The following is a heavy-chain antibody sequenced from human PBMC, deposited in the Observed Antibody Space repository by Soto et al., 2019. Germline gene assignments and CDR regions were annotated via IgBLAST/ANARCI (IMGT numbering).Heavy chain of an antibody. CDR2: INTDASRT. V-gene: IGHV3-74*01. CDR1: GFTFSSYW. Sequence: EAQLVESGGGLVQPGGSLRLSCAASGFTFSSYWIHWVRQGPGKGLVWVSRINTDASRTNYADSVKGRFAISRDNAKNTLYLQVNSLRDEDTALYFCVRGASGRYYMDVWGKGTTVTVSS. J-gene: IGHJ6*03. CDR3: VRGASGRYYMDV. D-gene: IGHD3-10*01.